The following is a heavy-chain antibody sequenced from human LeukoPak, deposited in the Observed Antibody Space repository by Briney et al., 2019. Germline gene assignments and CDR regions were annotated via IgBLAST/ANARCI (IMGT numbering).Heavy chain of an antibody. CDR2: IKQDRSEK. Sequence: GGSLRLSCAASGFTFTNYWMSWVRQAPGKGLELVANIKQDRSEKYYVDSVKGRFTISRDNAKNSLYLQMNSLRAEDTAVYYCAKDGSDDYGDYDGGGCFDYWGQGTLVTVSS. J-gene: IGHJ4*02. D-gene: IGHD4-17*01. CDR1: GFTFTNYW. V-gene: IGHV3-7*01. CDR3: AKDGSDDYGDYDGGGCFDY.